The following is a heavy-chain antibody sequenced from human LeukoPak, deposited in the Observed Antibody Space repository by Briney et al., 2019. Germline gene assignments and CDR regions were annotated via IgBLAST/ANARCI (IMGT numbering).Heavy chain of an antibody. CDR1: GGSISSGDYY. CDR3: ARVQGGYTYGPADY. J-gene: IGHJ4*02. CDR2: IYYSGST. D-gene: IGHD5-18*01. V-gene: IGHV4-30-4*01. Sequence: SQTLSLTCTVSGGSISSGDYYWSWIRQPPGKGLEWIGYIYYSGSTYYNPSLKSRVTISVDTSKNQVSLKLRSVTAADTAVFYCARVQGGYTYGPADYWGQGTLVTVSS.